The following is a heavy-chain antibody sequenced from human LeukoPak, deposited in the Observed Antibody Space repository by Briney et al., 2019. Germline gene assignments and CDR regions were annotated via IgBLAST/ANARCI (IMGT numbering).Heavy chain of an antibody. CDR2: IYYSGST. Sequence: SETLSLTCTVSGGSISSYYWSWIRQPPGKGLEWIGYIYYSGSTNYNPSLKSRVTISVDTSKNQFSLKLSSVTAADTAVYYCARDRGGYSGYGAFDIWGQGTMVTVSS. CDR3: ARDRGGYSGYGAFDI. D-gene: IGHD5-12*01. J-gene: IGHJ3*02. CDR1: GGSISSYY. V-gene: IGHV4-59*01.